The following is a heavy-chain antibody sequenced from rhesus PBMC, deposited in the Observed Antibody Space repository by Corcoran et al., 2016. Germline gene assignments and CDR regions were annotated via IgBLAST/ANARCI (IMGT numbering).Heavy chain of an antibody. Sequence: QVTLKESGPALVKPTQTLTLTCTFSGFSISTTGTGVGWIRQPPAKALEWLASIYWNDSKYDSTSLKGRLTISKDTSKNQVVLTMNNMDPVDTATYYWARVRGWNRIYWYFDLWGPGTPITISS. CDR1: GFSISTTGTG. CDR2: IYWNDSK. CDR3: ARVRGWNRIYWYFDL. J-gene: IGHJ2*01. D-gene: IGHD1-20*01. V-gene: IGHV2-95*01.